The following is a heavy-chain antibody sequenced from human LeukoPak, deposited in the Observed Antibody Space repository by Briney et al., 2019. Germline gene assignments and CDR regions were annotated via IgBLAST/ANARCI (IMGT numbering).Heavy chain of an antibody. CDR3: AKCGLLQDVVATWD. CDR2: ISGSGGST. CDR1: GFTFSSYW. J-gene: IGHJ4*02. V-gene: IGHV3-23*01. D-gene: IGHD5-12*01. Sequence: GGSLRLSCAASGFTFSSYWMHWVRQAPGKGLEWVSAISGSGGSTYYADSVKGRFTISRDNSKNTLSLQMNSLRAEDTAVYYCAKCGLLQDVVATWDWGQGTLVTVSS.